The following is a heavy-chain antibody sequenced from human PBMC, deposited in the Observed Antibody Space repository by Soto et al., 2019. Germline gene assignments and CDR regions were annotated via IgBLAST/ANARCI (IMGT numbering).Heavy chain of an antibody. J-gene: IGHJ4*02. Sequence: SETLSLTCTVSGGSMSSGDYYWSWIRQPPGKGLEWIGYIYYSGSTYYNPSLKSRVTISVDTSKNQFSLKLSSVTAADTAVYYCARESPGAAAGTGGFDYWGQGTLVTVSS. CDR1: GGSMSSGDYY. CDR3: ARESPGAAAGTGGFDY. D-gene: IGHD6-13*01. V-gene: IGHV4-30-4*01. CDR2: IYYSGST.